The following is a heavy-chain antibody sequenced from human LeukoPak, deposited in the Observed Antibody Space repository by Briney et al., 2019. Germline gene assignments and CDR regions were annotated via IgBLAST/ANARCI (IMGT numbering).Heavy chain of an antibody. V-gene: IGHV3-49*03. CDR3: TRVRYSGVGGRFDAFDI. Sequence: GGSLRLSCTASGFTFGDYAVSWFRQAPGKGLEWVGFIRSKPYGGTTESAASVKARLTISRDDSKSIAYLQVNSLKAEDTAVYYCTRVRYSGVGGRFDAFDIWGQGTTVTVSS. J-gene: IGHJ3*02. CDR1: GFTFGDYA. D-gene: IGHD6-19*01. CDR2: IRSKPYGGTT.